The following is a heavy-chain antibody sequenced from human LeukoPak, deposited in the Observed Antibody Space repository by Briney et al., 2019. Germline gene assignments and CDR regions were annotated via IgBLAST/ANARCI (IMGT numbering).Heavy chain of an antibody. CDR3: AKEGDFYDILTDY. J-gene: IGHJ4*02. CDR2: INHNGNVN. D-gene: IGHD3-9*01. Sequence: PGGSLRLSCAASGFTFSSYWMNWARQAPGKGLEWVASINHNGNVNYYVDSVKGRFTISRDNAKNSLYLQMNSLRAEDTAVYYCAKEGDFYDILTDYWGQGTLVTVSS. V-gene: IGHV3-7*03. CDR1: GFTFSSYW.